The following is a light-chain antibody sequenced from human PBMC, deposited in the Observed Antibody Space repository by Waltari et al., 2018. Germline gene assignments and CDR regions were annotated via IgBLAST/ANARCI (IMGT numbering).Light chain of an antibody. CDR1: QSISSW. CDR2: KAS. V-gene: IGKV1-5*03. Sequence: DIQMTQSPSTLSASVGDRVTITCRASQSISSWLAWYQQKPGKAPKLLIYKASSLESGVPSRFSGSGSVTEFTRTISSLQPDDFATYYCQQYNSYSRFGQGTKLEIK. J-gene: IGKJ2*03. CDR3: QQYNSYSR.